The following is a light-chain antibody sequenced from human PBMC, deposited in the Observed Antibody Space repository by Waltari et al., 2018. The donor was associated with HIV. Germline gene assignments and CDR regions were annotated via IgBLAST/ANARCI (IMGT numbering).Light chain of an antibody. CDR2: GNI. Sequence: QSVLTQPPSVSGAPGQRVTISCTGSSSNIGAGYDVPWYQQLPGTAPKLLIYGNINRSSGVPDRFSGSESGTSASLAITGLQAEDEADYYCQSYDSSLSGYVFGTGTKVTVL. J-gene: IGLJ1*01. CDR3: QSYDSSLSGYV. CDR1: SSNIGAGYD. V-gene: IGLV1-40*01.